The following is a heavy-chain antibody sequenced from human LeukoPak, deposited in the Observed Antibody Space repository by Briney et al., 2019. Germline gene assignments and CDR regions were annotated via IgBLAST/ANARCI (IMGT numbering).Heavy chain of an antibody. CDR1: GFTFSSYG. CDR2: ISYDGSNK. Sequence: GGSLRLSSAASGFTFSSYGMHWVRQAPGKGLEWVAVISYDGSNKYYADSVKGRFTISRDNSKNTLYLQMNSLRAEDTAVYYCAKGGIAAAVDYWGQGTLVTVSS. CDR3: AKGGIAAAVDY. J-gene: IGHJ4*02. V-gene: IGHV3-30*18. D-gene: IGHD6-13*01.